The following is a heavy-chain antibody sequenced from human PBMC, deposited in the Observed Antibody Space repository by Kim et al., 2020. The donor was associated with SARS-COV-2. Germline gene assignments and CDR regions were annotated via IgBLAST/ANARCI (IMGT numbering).Heavy chain of an antibody. CDR3: ARQAPPYGDYLPNWFDP. D-gene: IGHD4-17*01. CDR1: GGSISSSSYY. Sequence: SETLSLTCTVSGGSISSSSYYWGWIRQPPGKGLEWIGSIYYSGSTYYNPSLKSRVTISVDTSKNQFSLKLSSVTAADTAVYYCARQAPPYGDYLPNWFDPWGQGTLVTVSS. V-gene: IGHV4-39*01. CDR2: IYYSGST. J-gene: IGHJ5*02.